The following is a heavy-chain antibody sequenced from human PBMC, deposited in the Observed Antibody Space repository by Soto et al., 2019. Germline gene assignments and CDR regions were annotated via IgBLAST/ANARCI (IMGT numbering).Heavy chain of an antibody. CDR1: GFTVSSNY. CDR3: ARSKRPQSKFWSGSPYYYYYMDV. Sequence: EVQLVESGGGLVQPGGSLRLSCAASGFTVSSNYMSWVRQAPGKGLEWVSVIYSGGSTYYADSVKGRFTISRHNSKNTLYLQMNSLRDEDTAVYYCARSKRPQSKFWSGSPYYYYYMDVWGKGTTVTVSS. J-gene: IGHJ6*03. V-gene: IGHV3-53*04. D-gene: IGHD3-3*01. CDR2: IYSGGST.